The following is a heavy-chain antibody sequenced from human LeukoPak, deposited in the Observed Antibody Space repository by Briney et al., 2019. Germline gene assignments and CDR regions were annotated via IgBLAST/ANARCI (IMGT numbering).Heavy chain of an antibody. D-gene: IGHD5-18*01. V-gene: IGHV4-59*01. J-gene: IGHJ4*02. CDR3: ARVDSDTAMVDY. CDR1: GGSISSYY. CDR2: IYYSGST. Sequence: PSETLSLTCTVSGGSISSYYWSWIRQPPGKGLEWIGYIYYSGSTNYNPSLKSRVTISVDTSKNQFSLKLSSVTAAVTAVYYCARVDSDTAMVDYWGQGTLVTVSS.